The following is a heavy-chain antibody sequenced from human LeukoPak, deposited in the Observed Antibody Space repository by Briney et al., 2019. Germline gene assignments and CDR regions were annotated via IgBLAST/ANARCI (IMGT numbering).Heavy chain of an antibody. CDR3: ASGFRITVAGTSSIPYFDY. D-gene: IGHD6-13*01. J-gene: IGHJ4*02. CDR2: INPNSGDT. Sequence: ASVKVSCKASGYSFTAYYMHWVRQAPGQGLEWIGWINPNSGDTNSAQKFQGRITMTRDTSISTAYMELSRLRSDDTAVYYCASGFRITVAGTSSIPYFDYWGRGILVTVSS. V-gene: IGHV1-2*02. CDR1: GYSFTAYY.